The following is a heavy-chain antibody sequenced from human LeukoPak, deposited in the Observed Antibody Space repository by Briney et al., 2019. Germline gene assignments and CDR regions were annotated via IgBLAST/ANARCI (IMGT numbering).Heavy chain of an antibody. D-gene: IGHD2-21*01. CDR3: ARGFALLDP. J-gene: IGHJ5*02. V-gene: IGHV4-34*01. CDR2: INHSGST. Sequence: PSETLSLTCAVYGGSFSGYYWSWIRQPPGKGLEWIGEINHSGSTNYNPSLKSRVTISVETSKNQFSLKLKSVTAADTAVYYCARGFALLDPWGQGTLVTVSS. CDR1: GGSFSGYY.